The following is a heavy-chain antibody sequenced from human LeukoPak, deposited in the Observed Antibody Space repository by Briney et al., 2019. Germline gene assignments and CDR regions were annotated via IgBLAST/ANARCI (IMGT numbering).Heavy chain of an antibody. D-gene: IGHD5-12*01. CDR1: GFTFRDYY. V-gene: IGHV1-2*02. J-gene: IGHJ3*02. CDR3: AREGSSASGQDWYAFDI. CDR2: MYFNSGAT. Sequence: ASVRASCKASGFTFRDYYVQWVRQVPGQGLEWVGWMYFNSGATRYAPKFQGRVTLTGDTSINTVYMELVSLGSDDTAMYYCAREGSSASGQDWYAFDIWGQETMVTVSS.